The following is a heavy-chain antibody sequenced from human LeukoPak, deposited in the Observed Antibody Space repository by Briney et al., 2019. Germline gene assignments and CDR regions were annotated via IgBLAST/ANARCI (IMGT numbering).Heavy chain of an antibody. Sequence: PSETLSLPCTVPRRSISSYYWSWIRQPPGKGLEWIGYIYFSGRTNYNPSLKSRVTISVDTSKNQFSLKLSSVTAADTAVYYCASRGEDWGQGTLVTVSS. CDR3: ASRGED. V-gene: IGHV4-59*01. D-gene: IGHD3-16*01. CDR2: IYFSGRT. J-gene: IGHJ4*02. CDR1: RRSISSYY.